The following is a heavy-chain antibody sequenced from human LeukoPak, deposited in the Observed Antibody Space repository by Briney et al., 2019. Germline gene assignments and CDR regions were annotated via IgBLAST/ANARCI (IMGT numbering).Heavy chain of an antibody. CDR3: ARVYCSGGSCYLGFDY. CDR2: ISSSSSYI. J-gene: IGHJ4*02. Sequence: PGGSLRLSCAASGFTFSSYSMNWVRQAPGKGLEWVSSISSSSSYIYCADSVKGRFTISRDNAKNSLYLQMNSLRAEDTAVYYCARVYCSGGSCYLGFDYWGQGTLVTVSS. D-gene: IGHD2-15*01. CDR1: GFTFSSYS. V-gene: IGHV3-21*01.